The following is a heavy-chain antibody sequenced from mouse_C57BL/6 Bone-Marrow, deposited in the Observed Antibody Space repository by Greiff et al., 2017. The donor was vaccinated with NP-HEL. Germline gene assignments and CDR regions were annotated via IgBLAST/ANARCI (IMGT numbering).Heavy chain of an antibody. Sequence: VQLKESGGGLVKPGGSLKLSCAASGFTFSDYGMHWVRQAPEKGLEWVAYISSGSSTIYYADTVKGRFTISRDNAKNTLFLQMTSLRSEDTAMYYCARGCSSEGNWYFDVWGTGTTVTVSS. CDR2: ISSGSSTI. J-gene: IGHJ1*03. CDR1: GFTFSDYG. CDR3: ARGCSSEGNWYFDV. D-gene: IGHD1-1*01. V-gene: IGHV5-17*01.